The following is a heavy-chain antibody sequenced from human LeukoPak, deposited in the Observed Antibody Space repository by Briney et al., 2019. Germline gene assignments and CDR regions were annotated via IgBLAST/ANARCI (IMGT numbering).Heavy chain of an antibody. V-gene: IGHV3-30*18. CDR1: GFTFSSYG. Sequence: PGGSLRLSCAASGFTFSSYGMHWVRQAPGKGLEWVAVISYDGSNKYYADSVKGRFTISRDNSKNTLYLQMNSLRAEDTAVYYCAKGPFDYWGQGTLVTVSS. CDR3: AKGPFDY. CDR2: ISYDGSNK. J-gene: IGHJ4*02.